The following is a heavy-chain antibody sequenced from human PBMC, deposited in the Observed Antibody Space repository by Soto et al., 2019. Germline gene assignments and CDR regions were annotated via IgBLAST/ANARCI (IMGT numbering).Heavy chain of an antibody. CDR2: INHSGST. CDR1: GGSFSGYY. V-gene: IGHV4-34*01. D-gene: IGHD2-2*01. Sequence: SXTLSLTCAVYGGSFSGYYLSWIRQPPGKGLEWIGEINHSGSTNYNPSLKSRVTISVDTSKNQFSLKLSSVTAADTAVYYCARGEDCSSTSCYDYYYYGMDVWGQGTTVTVSS. J-gene: IGHJ6*02. CDR3: ARGEDCSSTSCYDYYYYGMDV.